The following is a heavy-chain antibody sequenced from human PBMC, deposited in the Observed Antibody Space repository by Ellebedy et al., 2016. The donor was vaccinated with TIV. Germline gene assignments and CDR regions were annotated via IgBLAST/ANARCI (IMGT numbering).Heavy chain of an antibody. D-gene: IGHD3-16*01. CDR3: ARTYYDYVWGSYSLDY. Sequence: SETLSLXXTVSGGSISSSSYYWGWIRQPPGKGLEWIGSIYYSGSTYYNPSLKSRVTISVDTSKNQFSLKLSSVTAADTAVYYCARTYYDYVWGSYSLDYWGQGTLVTVSS. CDR1: GGSISSSSYY. J-gene: IGHJ4*02. CDR2: IYYSGST. V-gene: IGHV4-39*01.